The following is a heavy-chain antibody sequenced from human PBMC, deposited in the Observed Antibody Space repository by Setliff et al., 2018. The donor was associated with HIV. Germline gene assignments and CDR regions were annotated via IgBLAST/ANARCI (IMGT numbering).Heavy chain of an antibody. J-gene: IGHJ3*01. V-gene: IGHV3-23*01. CDR3: RIPPNGGRSFDV. CDR1: VFTFTTYD. D-gene: IGHD2-8*01. CDR2: ITDSGA. Sequence: PGGSLRLSCVASVFTFTTYDMTWVRQAPGKGLEWVSYITDSGAYYADSVKGRFTISGDTSKNTLYLQLNSLRAEDTAVYYCRIPPNGGRSFDVWGQGTMVTVSS.